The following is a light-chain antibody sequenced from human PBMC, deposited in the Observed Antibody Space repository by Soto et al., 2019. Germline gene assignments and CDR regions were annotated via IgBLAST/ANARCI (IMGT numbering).Light chain of an antibody. V-gene: IGKV3-11*01. CDR3: QQRSNWTLT. CDR2: DAS. Sequence: IVLTQSPATLSLSPGERATLSCRASQSVSSYLAWYQQQPGQAPSLLIYDASNRATGIPARFSGSGSGTDFTITISSLEPEDCAVYYCQQRSNWTLTFGGGTKGEIK. J-gene: IGKJ4*01. CDR1: QSVSSY.